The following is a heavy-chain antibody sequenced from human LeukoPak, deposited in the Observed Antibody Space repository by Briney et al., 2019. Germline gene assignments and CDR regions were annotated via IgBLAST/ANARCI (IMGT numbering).Heavy chain of an antibody. J-gene: IGHJ3*02. Sequence: PSETLSLTCTVSGGSISSGDYYWSWIRQPPGKGLEWIGYIYYSGSTYYNPSLKSRVTISVDTSKNQFSLKLSSETAADTAVYYCASIVVVPAAELDAFDIWGQGTMVTVSS. CDR2: IYYSGST. V-gene: IGHV4-30-4*01. D-gene: IGHD2-2*01. CDR1: GGSISSGDYY. CDR3: ASIVVVPAAELDAFDI.